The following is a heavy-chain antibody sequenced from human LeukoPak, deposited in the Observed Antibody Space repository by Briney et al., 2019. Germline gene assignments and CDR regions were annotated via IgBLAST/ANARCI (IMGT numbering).Heavy chain of an antibody. V-gene: IGHV3-33*01. CDR1: GFTFSSYG. CDR2: IWYDGSNK. Sequence: PGGSLRLSCAASGFTFSSYGMHWVRQAPGKGLEWVAVIWYDGSNKYYADSVKGRFTISRDNSKNTLYLQMNSLRAEDTAVYYCARASYGDYRAGFDYWGQRTLVTVSS. D-gene: IGHD4-17*01. J-gene: IGHJ4*02. CDR3: ARASYGDYRAGFDY.